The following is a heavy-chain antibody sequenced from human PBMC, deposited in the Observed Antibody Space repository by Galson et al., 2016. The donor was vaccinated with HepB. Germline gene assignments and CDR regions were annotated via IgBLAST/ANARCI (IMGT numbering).Heavy chain of an antibody. CDR3: AKEDLDPHRGAFDI. J-gene: IGHJ3*02. Sequence: SETLSLTCAVSGDSINTGTWWSWVRQPPGKGLEWIGEIYSTGSTNYNPSLKSRVTISLDKSKSQFSLKLNSVTAADTAVFYRAKEDLDPHRGAFDIWGQGTMVTVSS. CDR1: GDSINTGTW. V-gene: IGHV4-4*02. CDR2: IYSTGST. D-gene: IGHD1-1*01.